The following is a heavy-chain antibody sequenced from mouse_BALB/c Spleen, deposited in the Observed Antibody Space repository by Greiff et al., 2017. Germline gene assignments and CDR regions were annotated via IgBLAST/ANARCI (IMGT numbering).Heavy chain of an antibody. CDR3: ARDDDGSFAY. D-gene: IGHD2-3*01. J-gene: IGHJ3*01. Sequence: DVVLVESGGGLVKPGGSLKLSCAASGFTFSDYYMYWVRQTPEKRLEWVATISDGGSYTYYPDSVKGRFTISRDNAKNNLYLQMSSLKSEDTAMYYCARDDDGSFAYWGQGTLVTVSA. V-gene: IGHV5-4*02. CDR2: ISDGGSYT. CDR1: GFTFSDYY.